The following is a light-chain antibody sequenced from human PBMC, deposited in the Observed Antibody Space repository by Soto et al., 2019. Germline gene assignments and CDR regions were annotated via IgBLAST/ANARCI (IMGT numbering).Light chain of an antibody. CDR1: QSVSSN. CDR2: GAS. J-gene: IGKJ1*01. V-gene: IGKV3-15*01. CDR3: QQNNQWART. Sequence: EIVMTQSPATLSVSPGERATLSCRASQSVSSNLAWYQQKPGQAPRLLIYGASTSATNIPVRFSGSGSGTEVTLTFSSVQAEDSVVYYYQQNNQWARTFGQGTKVEIK.